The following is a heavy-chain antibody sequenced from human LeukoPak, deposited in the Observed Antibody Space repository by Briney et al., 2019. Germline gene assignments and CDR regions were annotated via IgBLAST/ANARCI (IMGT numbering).Heavy chain of an antibody. CDR1: GGSISSYY. CDR2: IYYSGST. D-gene: IGHD3-3*01. V-gene: IGHV4-59*12. Sequence: PSETLSLTCTVSGGSISSYYWSWIRQPPGKGLEWIGYIYYSGSTNYNPSLKSRVTMSVDTSKNQFSLKLSSVTAADTAVYYCARGDYDFWSGYVYYYYMDVWGKGTTVTVSS. J-gene: IGHJ6*03. CDR3: ARGDYDFWSGYVYYYYMDV.